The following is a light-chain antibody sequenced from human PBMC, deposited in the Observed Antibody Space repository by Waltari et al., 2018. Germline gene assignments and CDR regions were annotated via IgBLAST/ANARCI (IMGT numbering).Light chain of an antibody. V-gene: IGKV1-17*01. CDR3: LQYNSAPYS. Sequence: DIQMTQSPSSLSASVGDRVTITCRASQDISNHLNWYQQKPGKAPNRLIYDASSLQSGVPSRFSGRGSGTVFTLTISSLQPEDFATYYCLQYNSAPYSFGQGTEVEIK. CDR1: QDISNH. CDR2: DAS. J-gene: IGKJ2*03.